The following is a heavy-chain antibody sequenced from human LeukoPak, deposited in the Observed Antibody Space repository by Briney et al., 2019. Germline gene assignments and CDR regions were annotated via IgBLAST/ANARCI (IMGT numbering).Heavy chain of an antibody. CDR1: GYTFTSYY. Sequence: ASVKVSCKASGYTFTSYYMHWVRQAPGQGLEWMGIINPSGGSTSYAQKFQGRVTMTRDTSTSTVYMELSSLRSEDTAVYYCARDRQNYYDSSGYSVQNWFDPWGQGTLVTVSS. J-gene: IGHJ5*02. CDR2: INPSGGST. V-gene: IGHV1-46*01. D-gene: IGHD3-22*01. CDR3: ARDRQNYYDSSGYSVQNWFDP.